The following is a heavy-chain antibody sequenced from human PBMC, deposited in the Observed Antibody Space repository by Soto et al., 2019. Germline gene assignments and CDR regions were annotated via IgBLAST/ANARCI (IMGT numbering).Heavy chain of an antibody. V-gene: IGHV3-23*01. CDR2: ISGSDSST. Sequence: PVVSLRLSCAASGFTFSSYAMSWVRQAPGKGLEWVSLISGSDSSTYYADSVKGRFTISRDNSKNTLYLQMNSLRAEDTALYYCATGGAQYYDILTGFDYWGQGTLVTVSS. CDR3: ATGGAQYYDILTGFDY. D-gene: IGHD3-9*01. J-gene: IGHJ4*02. CDR1: GFTFSSYA.